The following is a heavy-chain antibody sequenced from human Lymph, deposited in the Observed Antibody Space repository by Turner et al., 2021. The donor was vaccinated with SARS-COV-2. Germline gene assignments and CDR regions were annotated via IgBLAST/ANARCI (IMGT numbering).Heavy chain of an antibody. J-gene: IGHJ5*01. D-gene: IGHD1-26*01. CDR2: IIPNSGIA. V-gene: IGHV1-69*09. CDR3: ARGRVDSFGGGYDNWFDS. CDR1: AGSFSSYA. Sequence: QVQLVQSAAAVKKTGASAMVFCKASAGSFSSYAINWVRQAPGQGLEWMGRIIPNSGIANYAQKFQGRVTITADKSTSTAYMELSSLRSEDTAVYYCARGRVDSFGGGYDNWFDSWGQGTLVTVSS.